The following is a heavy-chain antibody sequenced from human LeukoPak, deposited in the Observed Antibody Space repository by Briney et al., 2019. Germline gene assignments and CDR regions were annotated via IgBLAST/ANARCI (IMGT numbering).Heavy chain of an antibody. J-gene: IGHJ4*02. Sequence: KASETLSLTCAVYGGSFRGYYWSWIRQPPGKGLEWIGEINHSGSTNYNPSLKSRVTISVDTSKNQFSLKLSSVTAADTAVYYCARVAAYLYDYWGQGTLVTVSS. CDR3: ARVAAYLYDY. V-gene: IGHV4-34*01. CDR1: GGSFRGYY. D-gene: IGHD6-25*01. CDR2: INHSGST.